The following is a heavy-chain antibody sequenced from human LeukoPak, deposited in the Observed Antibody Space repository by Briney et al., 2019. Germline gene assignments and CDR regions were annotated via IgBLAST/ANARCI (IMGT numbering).Heavy chain of an antibody. CDR3: ASARNTTWWKHVSIWFDP. Sequence: PGGSLRLSCAASGFTFSSYDMHWARQATGKGLEWVSAIGTAGDTYYPGSVKGRFTISRENAKNSLYLQMNSLRAGDTAVYYCASARNTTWWKHVSIWFDPWGQGTLVTVSS. J-gene: IGHJ5*02. D-gene: IGHD2-15*01. V-gene: IGHV3-13*01. CDR1: GFTFSSYD. CDR2: IGTAGDT.